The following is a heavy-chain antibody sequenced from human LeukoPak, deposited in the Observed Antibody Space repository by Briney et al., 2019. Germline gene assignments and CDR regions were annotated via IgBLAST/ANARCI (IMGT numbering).Heavy chain of an antibody. D-gene: IGHD2-2*01. CDR3: AGYCSSTSCYSPKTSDY. J-gene: IGHJ4*02. Sequence: GGSLRLSCAASGFTFDDYAMHWIRQAPGKGLEWVSGISWNSGSIVYADSVKGRFTISRDNAKNSLYLQMNSLRAEDTALYYCAGYCSSTSCYSPKTSDYWGQGALVTVSS. CDR2: ISWNSGSI. V-gene: IGHV3-9*01. CDR1: GFTFDDYA.